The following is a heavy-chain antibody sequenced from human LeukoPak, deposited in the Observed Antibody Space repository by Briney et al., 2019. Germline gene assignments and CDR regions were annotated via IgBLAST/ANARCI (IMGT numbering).Heavy chain of an antibody. CDR2: IIPILGTA. J-gene: IGHJ3*02. Sequence: GASVKVSCKASGGTFSIYAISWVRQAPGQGLEWMGGIIPILGTANYAQKFQARVTITADESTITAYMELSSLRSEDTAVYYCARDWNCGGDCFAFDIWGQGTMVTVSS. CDR3: ARDWNCGGDCFAFDI. CDR1: GGTFSIYA. V-gene: IGHV1-69*13. D-gene: IGHD2-21*02.